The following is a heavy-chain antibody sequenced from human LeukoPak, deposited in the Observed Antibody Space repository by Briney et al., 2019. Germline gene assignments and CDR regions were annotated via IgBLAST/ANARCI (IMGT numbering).Heavy chain of an antibody. CDR2: IYYSGST. CDR3: ARSSRRYFDWLRSPYYYGMDV. Sequence: SETLSLTCTVSGGSISSYYWSWIRQPPGKGLEWIGYIYYSGSTNYNPSLKSRVTISVDTSKNQFSLKLSSVTAADTAVYYCARSSRRYFDWLRSPYYYGMDVWGQGTTVTVSS. CDR1: GGSISSYY. V-gene: IGHV4-59*08. J-gene: IGHJ6*02. D-gene: IGHD3-9*01.